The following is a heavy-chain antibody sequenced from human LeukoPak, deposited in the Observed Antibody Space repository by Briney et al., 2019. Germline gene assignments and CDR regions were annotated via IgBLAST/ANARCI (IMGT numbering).Heavy chain of an antibody. CDR1: GFTFSSYR. V-gene: IGHV3-21*01. J-gene: IGHJ4*02. D-gene: IGHD5-18*01. CDR2: ISSSSSYI. Sequence: PGGSLRLSCAASGFTFSSYRMNWVRQAPGKGLEWVSSISSSSSYIYYADSVKGRFTISRDNAKNSLYLQMNSLRAEDTAVYYCARNKKGDRYTYGHDYWGQGTLVTVSS. CDR3: ARNKKGDRYTYGHDY.